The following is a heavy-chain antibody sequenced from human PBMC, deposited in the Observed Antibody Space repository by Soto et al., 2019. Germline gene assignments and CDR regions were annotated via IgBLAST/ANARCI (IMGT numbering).Heavy chain of an antibody. D-gene: IGHD2-15*01. CDR3: ARELKYCRGGSCYSWFDP. V-gene: IGHV4-4*02. CDR2: IYRSGST. CDR1: GGSISSSNW. J-gene: IGHJ5*02. Sequence: SETLSLTCAVSGGSISSSNWWSWVRQPPGKGLEWIGEIYRSGSTNYNPSLKSRVTISVDKSKNQFSLKLSSVTAADTAVYYCARELKYCRGGSCYSWFDPWGQGTLVTVSS.